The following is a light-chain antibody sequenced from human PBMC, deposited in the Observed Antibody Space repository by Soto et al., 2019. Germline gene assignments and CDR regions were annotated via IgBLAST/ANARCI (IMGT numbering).Light chain of an antibody. CDR1: SGHSRYA. Sequence: LVLTQSPSASASLGASVKLTCTLSSGHSRYAIAWHQQQPEKGPRYLMKVNSDGSHSKGDGIPDRFSGSSSGAARYLTISSLQSEDEADYYCQTWGTGIRVFGGGTKLTVL. CDR2: VNSDGSH. CDR3: QTWGTGIRV. J-gene: IGLJ3*02. V-gene: IGLV4-69*01.